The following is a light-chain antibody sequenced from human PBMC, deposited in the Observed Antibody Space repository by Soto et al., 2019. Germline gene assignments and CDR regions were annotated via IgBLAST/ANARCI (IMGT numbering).Light chain of an antibody. CDR2: AAS. CDR1: QSISSY. Sequence: DSKMTQSPSSLSASVGDRVTITFRASQSISSYVNWYQQKPGKAPKLLIYAASSLQSGVPSRFSGSGSGTDFILTISSLQPEDFATYYCQQSYSTPRTFGQGTKVDVK. CDR3: QQSYSTPRT. V-gene: IGKV1-39*01. J-gene: IGKJ1*01.